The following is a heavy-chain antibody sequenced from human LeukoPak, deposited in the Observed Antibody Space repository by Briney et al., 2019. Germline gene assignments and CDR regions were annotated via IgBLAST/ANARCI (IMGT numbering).Heavy chain of an antibody. J-gene: IGHJ3*02. CDR2: ISSTSTYI. Sequence: PGGSLRLSCVVSGFTFSRATMNWVRQAPGKGLEWVSFISSTSTYINYADSVKGRFTISRDNAKKSLYLQMNGLRGEDTAMYYCASDDYGDYEDGFDIWGQGTMVTVSS. D-gene: IGHD4-17*01. CDR3: ASDDYGDYEDGFDI. CDR1: GFTFSRAT. V-gene: IGHV3-21*01.